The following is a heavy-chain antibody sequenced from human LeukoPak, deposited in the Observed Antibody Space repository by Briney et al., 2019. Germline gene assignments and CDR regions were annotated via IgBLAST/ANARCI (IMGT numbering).Heavy chain of an antibody. V-gene: IGHV3-74*01. Sequence: GGSLRLSCAASGFTFSNYWMHWVRQVPEKGLVWASRVNPDGSSITYANSVKGRFASSRDNAKNTLYLQMNRLRVEDTAVYYCARGGSYGDYWGQGVLVTVSS. J-gene: IGHJ4*02. CDR3: ARGGSYGDY. CDR1: GFTFSNYW. D-gene: IGHD3-16*01. CDR2: VNPDGSSI.